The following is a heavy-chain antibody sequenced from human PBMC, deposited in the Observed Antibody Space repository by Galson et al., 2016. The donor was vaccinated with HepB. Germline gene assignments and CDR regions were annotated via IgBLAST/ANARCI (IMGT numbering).Heavy chain of an antibody. CDR1: GFTFTGYY. CDR2: INPNSGGT. V-gene: IGHV1-2*02. CDR3: ARAKTPRSGRIGEPIRIRYSLDV. J-gene: IGHJ6*02. Sequence: SVKVSCKASGFTFTGYYIYWVRQAPGQGLEWMGWINPNSGGTNYAQKFQGRVTMTRDTSFNTVYMELSRLRSDDTAMYYCARAKTPRSGRIGEPIRIRYSLDVWGQGTTVTVSS. D-gene: IGHD1-14*01.